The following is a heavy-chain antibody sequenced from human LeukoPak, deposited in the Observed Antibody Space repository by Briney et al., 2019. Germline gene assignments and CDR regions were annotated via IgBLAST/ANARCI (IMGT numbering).Heavy chain of an antibody. CDR1: GFTFSSYA. CDR3: ARDTRITIFGVVQEDY. Sequence: PGGSLRLSCAASGFTFSSYAMHWVRQAPGKGLEWVAVVSYDGSNKYYADSVKGRFTISRDNSKNTLYLQMNSLRAEDTAVYYCARDTRITIFGVVQEDYWGQGTLVTVSS. D-gene: IGHD3-3*01. CDR2: VSYDGSNK. V-gene: IGHV3-30-3*01. J-gene: IGHJ4*02.